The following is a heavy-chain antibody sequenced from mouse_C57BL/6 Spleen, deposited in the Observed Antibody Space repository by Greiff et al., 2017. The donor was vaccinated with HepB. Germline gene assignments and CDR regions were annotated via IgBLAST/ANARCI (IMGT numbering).Heavy chain of an antibody. CDR2: IDPETGGT. CDR3: TRRGQYYFDY. CDR1: GYTFTDYE. V-gene: IGHV1-15*01. J-gene: IGHJ2*01. Sequence: VQLQQSGAELVRPGASVTLSCKASGYTFTDYEMHWVKQTPVHGLEWIGAIDPETGGTAYNQKFKGKAILTADKSSSTAYMELRSLTSEESAVYYCTRRGQYYFDYWGQGTTLTVSS.